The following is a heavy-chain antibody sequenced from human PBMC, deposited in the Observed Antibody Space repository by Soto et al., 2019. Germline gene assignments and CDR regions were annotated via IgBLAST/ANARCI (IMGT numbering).Heavy chain of an antibody. J-gene: IGHJ5*02. V-gene: IGHV3-21*06. D-gene: IGHD2-8*01. Sequence: EVQLVESGGGLVKPGGSLKLSCAGSGFTFTGNRMNWVRQAPGKGLEWVSSISSTSNYIYYADSVKGRFTISRDNAKNTLYLQMNSLRAENTAVYYCAKSFDRTLDWFDPWGQGTLVTVSS. CDR3: AKSFDRTLDWFDP. CDR2: ISSTSNYI. CDR1: GFTFTGNR.